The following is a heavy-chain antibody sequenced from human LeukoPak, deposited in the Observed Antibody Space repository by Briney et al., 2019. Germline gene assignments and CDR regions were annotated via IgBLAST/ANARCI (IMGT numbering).Heavy chain of an antibody. CDR1: GFTVSSNY. D-gene: IGHD3-22*01. CDR3: ASPPYYYDSSGRDAFDI. J-gene: IGHJ3*02. CDR2: IYSGGTT. Sequence: GGSLRLSCAASGFTVSSNYMHWVRQAPGKGLEWVSVIYSGGTTYYADSVKGRFTISRDNSKNTLYLQMSSLRAEDTAVYYCASPPYYYDSSGRDAFDIWGQGTMVTVSS. V-gene: IGHV3-66*01.